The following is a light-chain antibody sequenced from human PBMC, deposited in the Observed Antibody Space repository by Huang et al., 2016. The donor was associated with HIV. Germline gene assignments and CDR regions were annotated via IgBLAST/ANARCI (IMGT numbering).Light chain of an antibody. Sequence: EIVLTQSPATLSVSLGERATLSCRASRNITTNLAWYQQIPGQGPRLRVYGASTRATGVPARFSGSGSGTEFALTISSLQSQDSAIYYCHQYNDWPPELTFGGGTRVEI. CDR3: HQYNDWPPELT. J-gene: IGKJ4*01. V-gene: IGKV3-15*01. CDR1: RNITTN. CDR2: GAS.